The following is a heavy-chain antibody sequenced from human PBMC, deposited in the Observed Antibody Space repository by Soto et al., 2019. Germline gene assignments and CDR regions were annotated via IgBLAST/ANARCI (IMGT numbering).Heavy chain of an antibody. Sequence: QLVESGGGLVKPGGSLRLSCATSGFPFSSYNMNWVRQAPGKGLQLVSSISSTSRYIYYADSVNGRFTIYRDNDKNSLYLQMDSLRAEDTAVYYCARDGLLSFGEVLKVPYIVVWGKGTTVAASS. CDR3: ARDGLLSFGEVLKVPYIVV. CDR2: ISSTSRYI. D-gene: IGHD3-10*01. J-gene: IGHJ6*03. V-gene: IGHV3-21*06. CDR1: GFPFSSYN.